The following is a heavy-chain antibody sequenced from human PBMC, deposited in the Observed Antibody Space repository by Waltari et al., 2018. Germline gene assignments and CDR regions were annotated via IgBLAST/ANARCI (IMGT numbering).Heavy chain of an antibody. CDR1: GFPLPGHW. D-gene: IGHD2-2*01. CDR3: ARGSAGYVRVWDL. CDR2: IKWDGSAT. J-gene: IGHJ5*02. V-gene: IGHV3-7*03. Sequence: EAQLMESGGGLVPPGVSLRLSCAASGFPLPGHWWTWVRRAPGKGLEWVANIKWDGSATWYAESLSGRFIISRDNARNSLFLQINSPSAEDTAIYYCARGSAGYVRVWDLWGQGTSVTVSS.